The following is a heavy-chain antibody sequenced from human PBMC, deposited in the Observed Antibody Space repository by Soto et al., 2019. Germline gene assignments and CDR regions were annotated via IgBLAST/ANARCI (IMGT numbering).Heavy chain of an antibody. V-gene: IGHV1-69*13. CDR1: GGTFSSYA. CDR3: ARSEGDFWSGYYGIRYYYYGMDV. D-gene: IGHD3-3*01. Sequence: SVKVSCKASGGTFSSYAISWVRQAPGQGLEWMGGFIPIFGTANYAQKFQGRVTITADESTSTAYMELSSLRSEDTAVYYCARSEGDFWSGYYGIRYYYYGMDVWGQGTTVTVSS. J-gene: IGHJ6*02. CDR2: FIPIFGTA.